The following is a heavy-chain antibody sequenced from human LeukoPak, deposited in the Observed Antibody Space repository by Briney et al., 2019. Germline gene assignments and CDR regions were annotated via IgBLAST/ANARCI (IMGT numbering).Heavy chain of an antibody. CDR2: ISWNSGSM. CDR3: AKGDCSSTSFWFDY. V-gene: IGHV3-9*01. J-gene: IGHJ4*02. Sequence: PGGSLRLSCVASGFTFDNYAMHWVRQAPGKGLEWVSGISWNSGSMGYADSVKGRFTISRDNAKNSLYLQMNSLRAEDKAFYYCAKGDCSSTSFWFDYWGQGTLVTVSS. D-gene: IGHD2-2*01. CDR1: GFTFDNYA.